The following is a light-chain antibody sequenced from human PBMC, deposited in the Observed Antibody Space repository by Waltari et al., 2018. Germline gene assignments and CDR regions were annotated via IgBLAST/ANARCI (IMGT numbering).Light chain of an antibody. CDR3: NSYTGSSSWV. J-gene: IGLJ3*02. CDR1: SRDVAFYNY. CDR2: DFS. Sequence: QSALTPPTSVSGSPGQSITISSTGTSRDVAFYNYVSWYRQYPGKVPQLLIYDFSDGPSGVSSRFSGSKSGNTASLTISGLQADDEADYYCNSYTGSSSWVFGGGTKLTVL. V-gene: IGLV2-14*01.